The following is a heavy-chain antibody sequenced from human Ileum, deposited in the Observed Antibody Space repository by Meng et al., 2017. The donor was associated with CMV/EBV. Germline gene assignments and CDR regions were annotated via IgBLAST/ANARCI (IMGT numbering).Heavy chain of an antibody. J-gene: IGHJ5*02. CDR1: GYSFTTYW. V-gene: IGHV1-18*01. Sequence: ASVKVSCKTSGYSFTTYWIHWVRQAPGQGLEWMGWISAYNGNTNYAQKLQGRVTMTTDTSTSTAYMELRSLRSDDTAVYYCARVYYDFWSGYYDWFDPWGQGTLVTVSS. CDR3: ARVYYDFWSGYYDWFDP. D-gene: IGHD3-3*01. CDR2: ISAYNGNT.